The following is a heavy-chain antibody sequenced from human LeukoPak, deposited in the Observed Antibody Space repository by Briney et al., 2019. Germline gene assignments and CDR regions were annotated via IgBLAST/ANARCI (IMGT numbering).Heavy chain of an antibody. Sequence: GGFLRLSCAASGFTFSSYSMNWGRQAPGKGLEWVSYISSSSSTIYYADSVKGRFTISRDNSKNTLYLQMNSLRAEDTAVYYCARDSAYGGNPGYDAFDIWGQGAMATVSS. D-gene: IGHD4-23*01. V-gene: IGHV3-48*01. J-gene: IGHJ3*02. CDR2: ISSSSSTI. CDR3: ARDSAYGGNPGYDAFDI. CDR1: GFTFSSYS.